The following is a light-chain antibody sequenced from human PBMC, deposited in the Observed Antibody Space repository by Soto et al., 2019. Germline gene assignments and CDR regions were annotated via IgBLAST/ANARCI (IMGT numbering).Light chain of an antibody. Sequence: TLWSRASQSVRSKLAWYQQKPGQAPRLLIYGASTRATGIPARFSGSGSGTELSVTILRSRHAGFAVFSSYEYACSAPWRLAEGTKVDIK. J-gene: IGKJ1*01. V-gene: IGKV3D-15*02. CDR2: GAS. CDR3: YEYACSAPWR. CDR1: QSVRSK.